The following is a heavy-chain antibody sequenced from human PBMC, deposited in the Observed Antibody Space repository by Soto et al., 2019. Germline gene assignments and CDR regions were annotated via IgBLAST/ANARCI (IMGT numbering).Heavy chain of an antibody. CDR3: ASGGTPNYFDY. CDR2: INPNSGVT. J-gene: IGHJ4*02. V-gene: IGHV1-2*04. CDR1: GYTFTGSY. Sequence: QGQLMQSGAEVKKPGASVKVSCKASGYTFTGSYIHWVRQAPGQGLEWMGWINPNSGVTNYAQKFQDWVTMTRDTSISTAYLELSRLRSDDTAGYFCASGGTPNYFDYWGQGTLITVSS. D-gene: IGHD3-16*01.